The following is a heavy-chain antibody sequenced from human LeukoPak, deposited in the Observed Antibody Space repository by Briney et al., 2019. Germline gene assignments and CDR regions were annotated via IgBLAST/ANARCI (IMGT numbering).Heavy chain of an antibody. CDR2: ISSTSSYI. Sequence: GGSLTLSCVASGFTFSIYSMNWVRQAPGKGLEWVSSISSTSSYIYYAHSVKGRCTISRDNAKNSLYLQMNRLRAEDTAVYFFARDKAGTIFGAFDIWGQGTMVTVSS. V-gene: IGHV3-21*01. CDR3: ARDKAGTIFGAFDI. D-gene: IGHD3-3*01. CDR1: GFTFSIYS. J-gene: IGHJ3*02.